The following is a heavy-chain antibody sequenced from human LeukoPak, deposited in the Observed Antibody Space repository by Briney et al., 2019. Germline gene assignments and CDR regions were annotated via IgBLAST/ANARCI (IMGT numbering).Heavy chain of an antibody. CDR3: ARDLGHSPVVTPLF. Sequence: GGSLRLSCAASGFTFSSYAMHWVRQAPGKGLEWVAVISYDGSNKYYADSVKGRFTISRDNFKNTLYLQMNSLRAEDTAVYYCARDLGHSPVVTPLFWGQGTLVTVSS. D-gene: IGHD3-22*01. CDR1: GFTFSSYA. CDR2: ISYDGSNK. J-gene: IGHJ4*02. V-gene: IGHV3-30-3*01.